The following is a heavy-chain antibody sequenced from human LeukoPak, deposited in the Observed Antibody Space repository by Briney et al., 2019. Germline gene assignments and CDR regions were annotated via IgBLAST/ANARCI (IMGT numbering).Heavy chain of an antibody. J-gene: IGHJ4*02. CDR3: ASLIAVARGDY. CDR2: IIPILGIA. CDR1: GGTFSSYA. D-gene: IGHD6-19*01. Sequence: SVKVSCKASGGTFSSYAISWVRQAPGQGLEWMGRIIPILGIANYAQKFQGRVTITADKSTSTAYMELSSLRPEDTAVYYCASLIAVARGDYWGQGVLVTVSS. V-gene: IGHV1-69*04.